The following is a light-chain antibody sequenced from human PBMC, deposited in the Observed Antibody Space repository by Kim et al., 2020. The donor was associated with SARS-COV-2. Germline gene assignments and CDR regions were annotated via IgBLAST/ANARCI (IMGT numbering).Light chain of an antibody. Sequence: APGEGASLSCRASHSVTGGSLAWYQWKVGQAPRLLIYGAFSRPTGIPERFTGSGSGTDFTLTISRLEPEDFAVYFCQQYGSSPHTFGPGTKVDIK. J-gene: IGKJ3*01. CDR2: GAF. CDR1: HSVTGGS. CDR3: QQYGSSPHT. V-gene: IGKV3-20*01.